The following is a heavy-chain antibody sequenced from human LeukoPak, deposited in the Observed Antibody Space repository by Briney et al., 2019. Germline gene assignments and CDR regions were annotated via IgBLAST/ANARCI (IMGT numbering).Heavy chain of an antibody. CDR2: IGPTGSDR. CDR1: GLTFSTSG. D-gene: IGHD1-14*01. Sequence: PGGSLRLSCTASGLTFSTSGFNWVRQASGKGREWVASIGPTGSDRYHADSIKSRFTISRDNANNFLYLQMNSLRAEDTAVYYCATETNGRHYDYWGQGTLLTVSS. CDR3: ATETNGRHYDY. J-gene: IGHJ4*02. V-gene: IGHV3-21*06.